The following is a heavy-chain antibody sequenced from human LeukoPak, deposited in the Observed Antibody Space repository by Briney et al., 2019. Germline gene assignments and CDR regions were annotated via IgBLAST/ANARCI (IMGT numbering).Heavy chain of an antibody. J-gene: IGHJ4*02. D-gene: IGHD5-24*01. V-gene: IGHV3-74*01. Sequence: GGSLRLSCTASGFSFSGHWMHWARQLPGKGLVWVSRISPTGSTTSYADSVKGRFTVSRDNAKNSLYLQMNSLRAEDTAVYYCARGIVEMATIQFDYWGQGTLVTVSS. CDR1: GFSFSGHW. CDR2: ISPTGSTT. CDR3: ARGIVEMATIQFDY.